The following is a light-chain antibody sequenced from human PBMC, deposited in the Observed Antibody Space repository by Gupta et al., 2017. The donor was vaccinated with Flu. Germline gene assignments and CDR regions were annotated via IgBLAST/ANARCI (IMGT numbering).Light chain of an antibody. J-gene: IGKJ1*01. Sequence: EIVLTQSPGTLSLSTGERATLSCRASQSVRYNSLAWYQQKPGQAPRLLIHGASSRPTAIPDRFSGSGSGTDFILTISRLEPEDVAVYYCQQYGSSPRTFGQGTKVEIK. V-gene: IGKV3-20*01. CDR3: QQYGSSPRT. CDR1: QSVRYNS. CDR2: GAS.